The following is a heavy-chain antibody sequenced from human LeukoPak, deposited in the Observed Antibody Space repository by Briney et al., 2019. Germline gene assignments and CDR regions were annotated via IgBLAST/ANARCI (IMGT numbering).Heavy chain of an antibody. CDR1: GDSIRDDNYF. J-gene: IGHJ4*02. Sequence: PSEALSLTCTVSGDSIRDDNYFWGWIRQPSGKGLEWIVSINYGGSTYYNLSLETRVTTSLDTSKHQFSLKLNSVTATDTAVYYCARHQFYGVSQPHPFDSWGQGILVTVSS. D-gene: IGHD3-3*01. V-gene: IGHV4-39*01. CDR2: INYGGST. CDR3: ARHQFYGVSQPHPFDS.